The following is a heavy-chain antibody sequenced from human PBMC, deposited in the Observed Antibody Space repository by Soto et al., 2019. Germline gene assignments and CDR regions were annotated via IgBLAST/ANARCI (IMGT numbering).Heavy chain of an antibody. CDR3: GRGRGSYSFDY. CDR2: ISGSGTTT. Sequence: EVQLVESGGGLVQPGGSLRLSCAASGFTFSSYSMNWVRQAPGKGLEWVASISGSGTTTYYADSVKGRFTIARDNSKNTLYLQMHSLRAEDTAVYYCGRGRGSYSFDYWGQGTLITVSS. CDR1: GFTFSSYS. V-gene: IGHV3-23*04. J-gene: IGHJ4*02. D-gene: IGHD3-16*01.